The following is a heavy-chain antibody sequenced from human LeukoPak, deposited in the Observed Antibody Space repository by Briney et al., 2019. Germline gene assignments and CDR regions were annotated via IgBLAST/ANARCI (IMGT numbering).Heavy chain of an antibody. CDR1: GFTFSNYA. J-gene: IGHJ4*02. V-gene: IGHV3-64*05. CDR2: ISSNGGRT. D-gene: IGHD6-19*01. Sequence: GGSLRLSCAASGFTFSNYAMHWVRQAPGKGLEYVSGISSNGGRTYYADSVKGRFTISRDNSKNTMYVQMSTLRVEDTAVYYCVKDPHSSGRYYFDYWGQGTLVTVSS. CDR3: VKDPHSSGRYYFDY.